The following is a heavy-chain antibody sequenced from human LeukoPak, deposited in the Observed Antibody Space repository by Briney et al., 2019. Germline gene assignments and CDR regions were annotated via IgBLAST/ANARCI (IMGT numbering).Heavy chain of an antibody. D-gene: IGHD3-10*01. CDR2: INPNSGGT. Sequence: ASLKVSCKASGYTFTGYYIHWVRQAPGQGLEWLSWINPNSGGTNYAQKFQGRVTMTRDTSINTAYMELNRLRLDDTAVYYCARPDYGSGNYYYFEYWGQGTLVTVSS. CDR3: ARPDYGSGNYYYFEY. CDR1: GYTFTGYY. V-gene: IGHV1-2*02. J-gene: IGHJ4*02.